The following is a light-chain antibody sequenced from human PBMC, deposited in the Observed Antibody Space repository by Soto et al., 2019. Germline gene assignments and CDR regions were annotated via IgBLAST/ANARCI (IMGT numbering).Light chain of an antibody. J-gene: IGLJ2*01. Sequence: QSALTQPASVSGSPGQSITISCTGTSSDVGGYNYVSWYQQHPGKAPKLMIYEVSNRPSGVSNRFSGSKSGNTASLTISGLQAEDEADYYCSSYTSSSTLVVFGGGIKVTVL. CDR1: SSDVGGYNY. V-gene: IGLV2-14*01. CDR3: SSYTSSSTLVV. CDR2: EVS.